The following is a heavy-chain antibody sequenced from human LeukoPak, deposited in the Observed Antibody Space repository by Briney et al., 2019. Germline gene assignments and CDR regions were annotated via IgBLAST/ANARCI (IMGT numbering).Heavy chain of an antibody. CDR2: ISGSGGST. D-gene: IGHD6-13*01. J-gene: IGHJ4*02. CDR1: GFTFSSYA. CDR3: AKSRSGSSNWALRIFDN. V-gene: IGHV3-23*01. Sequence: GGSLRLSCAASGFTFSSYAMSWVRQAPGKGLEWVSAISGSGGSTYYADSVKGRFTISRDNSKNTLYVQMNSLRAEDTAVYYCAKSRSGSSNWALRIFDNWGQGTLVSVSS.